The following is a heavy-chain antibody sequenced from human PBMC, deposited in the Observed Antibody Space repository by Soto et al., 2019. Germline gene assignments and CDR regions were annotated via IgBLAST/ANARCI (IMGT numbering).Heavy chain of an antibody. V-gene: IGHV4-34*01. J-gene: IGHJ4*02. CDR3: ARGRGWYYDSSGSPVPVFDY. CDR2: KNNSEST. D-gene: IGHD3-22*01. CDR1: CGSVSGYY. Sequence: PDSVSFTCAAYCGSVSGYYWSWIRQPPGERLDWYGEKNNSESTTDNPSLKSRVTISVDTTKNQFSLKLSSVAAAETAVYYCARGRGWYYDSSGSPVPVFDYWGQGTMVNV.